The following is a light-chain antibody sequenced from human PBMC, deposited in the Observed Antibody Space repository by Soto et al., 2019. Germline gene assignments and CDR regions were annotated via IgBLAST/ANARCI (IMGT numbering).Light chain of an antibody. CDR2: EVS. V-gene: IGLV2-18*02. CDR3: SSYTSSSTAVV. CDR1: SSDVGSYNR. Sequence: QSALTQPPSVSGSPGQSGTISCTGTSSDVGSYNRVSWYQQPPGTAPKLMIYEVSNRPSGVPDRFSGSKSGNTASLTISGLQAEDEADYYCSSYTSSSTAVVFGGGTKLTVL. J-gene: IGLJ2*01.